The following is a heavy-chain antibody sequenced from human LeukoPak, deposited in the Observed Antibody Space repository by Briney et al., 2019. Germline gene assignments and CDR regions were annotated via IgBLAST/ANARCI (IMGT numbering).Heavy chain of an antibody. D-gene: IGHD2-15*01. CDR1: SGSISSYY. V-gene: IGHV4-59*12. Sequence: PSETLSLTCTVSSGSISSYYWSWIRQPPGKELEWIGYIYYSGTTNYNPSLNSRVTISVDTSKNQFSLKLSSVTAADTAVYYCARGLPWYYWGQGTLVTVSS. CDR3: ARGLPWYY. CDR2: IYYSGTT. J-gene: IGHJ4*02.